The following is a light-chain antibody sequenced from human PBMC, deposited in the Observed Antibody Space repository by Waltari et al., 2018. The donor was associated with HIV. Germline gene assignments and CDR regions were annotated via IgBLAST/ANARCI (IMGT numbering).Light chain of an antibody. J-gene: IGLJ1*01. V-gene: IGLV2-23*01. Sequence: QSALTQPASVSGSPGQSITISCTGTNSYVGPYTLVSWYQQHPGKAPQHMIYGGTKRPSWVSSRFCGSKTGNTASLTISGLQPEDEADYYCYSYAGREGLLHVFGTGTKVTVL. CDR2: GGT. CDR3: YSYAGREGLLHV. CDR1: NSYVGPYTL.